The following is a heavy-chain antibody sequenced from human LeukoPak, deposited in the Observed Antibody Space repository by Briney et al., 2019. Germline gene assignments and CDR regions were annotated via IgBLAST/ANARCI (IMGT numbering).Heavy chain of an antibody. CDR3: ARTTEGYAGGPGYSYYYYMDV. CDR2: ISYSGST. D-gene: IGHD5-12*01. V-gene: IGHV4-59*12. J-gene: IGHJ6*03. CDR1: GGSISSFY. Sequence: SETLSLTCTVSGGSISSFYWTWIRQPPGKGLEWIGYISYSGSTNYNPSLKSRVTISVDTSKNQFSLKLSSVTAADTAVYYCARTTEGYAGGPGYSYYYYMDVWGKGTTVTISS.